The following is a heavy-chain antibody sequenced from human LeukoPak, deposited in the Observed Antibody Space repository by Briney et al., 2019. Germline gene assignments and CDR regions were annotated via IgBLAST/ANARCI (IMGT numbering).Heavy chain of an antibody. Sequence: GGSLRLSCAASGFTFSSYGMHWVRQAPGKGLEWVAFIRYDGSNKCYADSVKGRFTISRDNSKNTLYLQMNSLRAEDTAVYYCAKDSQGYCSSTSCYMGEYDYWGQGTLVTVSS. CDR1: GFTFSSYG. CDR3: AKDSQGYCSSTSCYMGEYDY. D-gene: IGHD2-2*02. CDR2: IRYDGSNK. V-gene: IGHV3-30*02. J-gene: IGHJ4*02.